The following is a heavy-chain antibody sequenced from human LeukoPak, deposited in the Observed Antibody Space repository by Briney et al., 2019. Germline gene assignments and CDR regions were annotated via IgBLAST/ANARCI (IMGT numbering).Heavy chain of an antibody. J-gene: IGHJ4*02. D-gene: IGHD2-15*01. CDR3: ARDCTDTYCYSYYIDD. Sequence: SETLSLTRTVSVGSLTSYYWSWIRQPAGKGLEWIGRIYTSGSTNYNPSLQSRVTISVDKSMNQFSLKLSSVTAADTAVYYCARDCTDTYCYSYYIDDWGQGTLVTVSS. V-gene: IGHV4-4*07. CDR2: IYTSGST. CDR1: VGSLTSYY.